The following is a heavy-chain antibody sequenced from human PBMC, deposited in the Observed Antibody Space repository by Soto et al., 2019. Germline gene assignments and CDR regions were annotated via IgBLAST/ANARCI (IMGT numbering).Heavy chain of an antibody. J-gene: IGHJ4*02. Sequence: QVQLQESGQGLVKPSQTLSLTCSVSGGSITSGAYYWSWIRQHPGTGLEWIGFIYYSGRTYYNPSLKSRVTISLDTSENQFSLKLNSVTAADTAVYYCARDLRGGTLFDYWGQGALVTVSS. D-gene: IGHD3-10*01. CDR3: ARDLRGGTLFDY. CDR2: IYYSGRT. CDR1: GGSITSGAYY. V-gene: IGHV4-31*03.